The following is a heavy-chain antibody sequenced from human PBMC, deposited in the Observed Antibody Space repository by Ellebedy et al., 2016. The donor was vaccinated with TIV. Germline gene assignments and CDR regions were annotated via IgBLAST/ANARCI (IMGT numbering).Heavy chain of an antibody. CDR1: GSTFSSYA. CDR3: AKGRGGGSDSSAPRYYFDY. V-gene: IGHV3-23*01. CDR2: ISHTGSRT. J-gene: IGHJ4*02. Sequence: PGGSLRLSCAASGSTFSSYAMSWVRQAPGKGLEWVSTISHTGSRTYYADSVEGRFTISRDNSKKTLYLQMNSLRAEDTAIYYCAKGRGGGSDSSAPRYYFDYWGLGTLVTVSS. D-gene: IGHD3-22*01.